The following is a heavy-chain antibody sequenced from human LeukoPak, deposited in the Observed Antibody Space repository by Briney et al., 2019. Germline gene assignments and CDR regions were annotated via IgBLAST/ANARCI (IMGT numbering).Heavy chain of an antibody. CDR3: ARDLNDILTGYYTDY. V-gene: IGHV3-64*01. D-gene: IGHD3-9*01. CDR1: GFTFSSYA. J-gene: IGHJ4*02. Sequence: GGSLRLSCAASGFTFSSYAMHGVRQAPGKGLEYVSAISSNGGSTYYANSVKGRFTISRDNSKNTLYLQMNSLRAEDTAVYYCARDLNDILTGYYTDYWGQGTLVTVSS. CDR2: ISSNGGST.